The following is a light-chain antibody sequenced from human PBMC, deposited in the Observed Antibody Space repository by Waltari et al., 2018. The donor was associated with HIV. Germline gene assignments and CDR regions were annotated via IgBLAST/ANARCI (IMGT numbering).Light chain of an antibody. V-gene: IGKV1-5*03. CDR2: KAS. Sequence: DIQMTQSPSTLSASVGDRVTITCRASQSISSWLAWYQQKTGKAPKLLIYKASSLESGGPSRFSGSGSGTEVTLTISSLQPDDFATYDCQQYNSYSYTFGQGTKLEIK. J-gene: IGKJ2*01. CDR3: QQYNSYSYT. CDR1: QSISSW.